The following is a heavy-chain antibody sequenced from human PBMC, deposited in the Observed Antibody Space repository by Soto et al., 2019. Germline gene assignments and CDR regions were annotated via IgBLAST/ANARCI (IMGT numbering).Heavy chain of an antibody. J-gene: IGHJ4*02. CDR1: GYTFTSYA. CDR2: INAGNGNT. Sequence: GASVKVSCKASGYTFTSYAMHWVRQAPVQMLEWMVWINAGNGNTKYSQKFQGRVTITRDTSARTAYMELSSLRSEDTAVYYCARSAMIVLPPTLYWGKGKPVTVS. V-gene: IGHV1-3*01. D-gene: IGHD3-22*01. CDR3: ARSAMIVLPPTLY.